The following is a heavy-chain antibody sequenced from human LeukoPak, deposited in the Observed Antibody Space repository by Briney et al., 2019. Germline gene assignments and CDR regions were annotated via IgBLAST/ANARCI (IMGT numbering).Heavy chain of an antibody. V-gene: IGHV3-48*01. CDR3: AREVSSSSSPQFDY. CDR2: ISSSSSTI. J-gene: IGHJ4*02. D-gene: IGHD6-6*01. CDR1: GFTFSSYS. Sequence: GGSLRLSCAASGFTFSSYSMNWVRQAPGKGLEWVSYISSSSSTIYYADSVKGRFTISRDNAKNSLYLQMNSLRAEDTAVYYCAREVSSSSSPQFDYWGQGTLVTVSS.